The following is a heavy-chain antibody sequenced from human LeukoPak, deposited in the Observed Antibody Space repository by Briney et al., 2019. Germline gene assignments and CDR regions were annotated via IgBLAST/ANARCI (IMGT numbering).Heavy chain of an antibody. CDR3: ARGDYGDYVRGYYFDS. CDR1: GYTFISYG. V-gene: IGHV1-18*01. Sequence: ASVKVSCKASGYTFISYGISWVRQAPGQGLEWMGWIRVYNGNTNYAQNLQGRVTLTTEASTSTAYMERRGLKSDDTAVYFCARGDYGDYVRGYYFDSWGQGTLVTVSS. J-gene: IGHJ4*02. CDR2: IRVYNGNT. D-gene: IGHD4-17*01.